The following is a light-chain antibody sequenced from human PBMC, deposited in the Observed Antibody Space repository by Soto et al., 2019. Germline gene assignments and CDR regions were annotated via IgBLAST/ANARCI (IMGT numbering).Light chain of an antibody. CDR1: SSNIGSNY. CDR3: AAWDDSLSGRV. J-gene: IGLJ1*01. CDR2: RNN. Sequence: QSVLTQPPSASGTPGQRVTISCSASSSNIGSNYVYWYQQLPGTAPKLLIYRNNQRPSGVPDRFSGSKSGTSASLAISGLRSEDEADYYCAAWDDSLSGRVFGTGTKLTVL. V-gene: IGLV1-47*01.